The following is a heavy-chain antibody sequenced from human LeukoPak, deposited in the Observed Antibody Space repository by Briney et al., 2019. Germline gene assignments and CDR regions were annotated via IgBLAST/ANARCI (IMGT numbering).Heavy chain of an antibody. CDR3: AKVVRAVAGFVWGWFDP. V-gene: IGHV3-30*02. J-gene: IGHJ5*02. D-gene: IGHD6-19*01. CDR1: GFTFSSYG. Sequence: GGSLRLSCAASGFTFSSYGMHWVRQAPGKGLEWVAFIRYDGSNKCYADSVKGRFTISRDNSKNTLYLQMNSLRAEDTAVYYCAKVVRAVAGFVWGWFDPWGQGTLVTVSS. CDR2: IRYDGSNK.